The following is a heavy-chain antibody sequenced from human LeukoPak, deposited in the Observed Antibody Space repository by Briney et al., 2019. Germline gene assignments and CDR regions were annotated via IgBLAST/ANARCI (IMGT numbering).Heavy chain of an antibody. J-gene: IGHJ4*02. Sequence: PGGSLRLSCAASGFTFNNYDMSWVRQAPGKGLVWVARISPDGSSALSADSVRGRFTISRDNADNTLYLQLNSLRAEDTAVYYCARVSFCPRCHFDYWGQGTLVTVSS. CDR1: GFTFNNYD. CDR3: ARVSFCPRCHFDY. CDR2: ISPDGSSA. V-gene: IGHV3-74*03. D-gene: IGHD2/OR15-2a*01.